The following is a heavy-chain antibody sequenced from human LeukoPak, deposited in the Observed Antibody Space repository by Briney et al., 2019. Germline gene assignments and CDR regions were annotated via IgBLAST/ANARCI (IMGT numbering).Heavy chain of an antibody. CDR3: AANGYCGSDCYYYFDY. V-gene: IGHV1-69*13. D-gene: IGHD2-21*02. J-gene: IGHJ4*02. CDR2: IIPIFGTT. Sequence: SVKVSCKASGGTFRNLAISWVRQAPGQGLEWMGGIIPIFGTTNYAQKFQGRDTITADESTSTAYMELSSLRSEDTAMYYCAANGYCGSDCYYYFDYWGQGALVTVSS. CDR1: GGTFRNLA.